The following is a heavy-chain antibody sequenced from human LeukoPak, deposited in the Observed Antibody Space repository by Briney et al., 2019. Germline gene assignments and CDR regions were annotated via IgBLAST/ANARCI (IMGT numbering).Heavy chain of an antibody. CDR3: AKDWVSVAPFGYFDL. CDR2: ISYDGSNK. D-gene: IGHD6-19*01. J-gene: IGHJ2*01. CDR1: GFTFSSYA. V-gene: IGHV3-30*04. Sequence: GGSLRLSCAASGFTFSSYAMHWVRQAPGKGLEWVAVISYDGSNKYYADSVKGRFTISRDNSKNTLYLQMNSLRAEDTAVYYCAKDWVSVAPFGYFDLWGRGTLVTVSS.